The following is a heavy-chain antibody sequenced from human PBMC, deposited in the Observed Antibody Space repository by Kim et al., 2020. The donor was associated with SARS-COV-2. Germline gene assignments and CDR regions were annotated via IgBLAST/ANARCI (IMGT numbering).Heavy chain of an antibody. CDR1: AHTFTGYY. V-gene: IGHV1-2*06. D-gene: IGHD1-1*01. CDR3: ARADGWSWLQLWLAY. Sequence: ASVKVSCKASAHTFTGYYLHWVRQAPGQGLEWMGRISPDSGDTHYAQSFKGRVTMTRDTSINSVYMELSSLTSADTAVYFCARADGWSWLQLWLAYWGQG. J-gene: IGHJ4*02. CDR2: ISPDSGDT.